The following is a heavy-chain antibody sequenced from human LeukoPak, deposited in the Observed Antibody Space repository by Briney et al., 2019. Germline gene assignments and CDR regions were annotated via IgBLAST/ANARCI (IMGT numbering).Heavy chain of an antibody. Sequence: ESGGSLRLSCAASGFTFSSYTMNWVRQAPGKGLEWVSLILSDGGNKYYADSVRGRFTVSRDNSKNTLYLQMNSLRPEDTAIYYCARCITAAWVWFDPWGQGNPGHRLL. CDR1: GFTFSSYT. D-gene: IGHD6-13*01. CDR3: ARCITAAWVWFDP. CDR2: ILSDGGNK. V-gene: IGHV3-30-3*01. J-gene: IGHJ5*02.